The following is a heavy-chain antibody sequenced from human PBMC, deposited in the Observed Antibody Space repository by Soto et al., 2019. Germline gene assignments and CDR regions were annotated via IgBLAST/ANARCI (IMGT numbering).Heavy chain of an antibody. Sequence: GASVKVSCKTSGYTFSNYGITWVRQAPGQPLEWLGWISLYSDGTNYAQKFQGRVSMTTDTSTTTAYMELRSLRSDDTAVYYCARVVPGAEAWFGPWGQGTLATVSP. J-gene: IGHJ5*02. CDR2: ISLYSDGT. V-gene: IGHV1-18*01. CDR1: GYTFSNYG. CDR3: ARVVPGAEAWFGP. D-gene: IGHD2-2*01.